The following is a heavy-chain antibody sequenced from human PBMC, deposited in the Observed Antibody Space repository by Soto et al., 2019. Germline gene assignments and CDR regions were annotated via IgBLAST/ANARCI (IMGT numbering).Heavy chain of an antibody. CDR3: AKARAGIDY. CDR2: ISWDSSSI. Sequence: DVQLVESGGGLVQPGRSLRLSCVGSGFTFDDYGMHWVRQAPGKGLEWVSGISWDSSSIGYADSVKGRFTISRDNAKNSLYLQMNSLKSEDTALYYCAKARAGIDYWGQGTLVTVSS. CDR1: GFTFDDYG. D-gene: IGHD3-10*01. V-gene: IGHV3-9*01. J-gene: IGHJ4*02.